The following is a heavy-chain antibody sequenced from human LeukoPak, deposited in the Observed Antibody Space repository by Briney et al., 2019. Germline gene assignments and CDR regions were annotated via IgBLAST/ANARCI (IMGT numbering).Heavy chain of an antibody. Sequence: GGSLRLSCAASGFTFSSYSMNWVRQAPGKGLEWVSYISSSSSTIYYADSVKGRSTISRDKSKNTLYLQMNSLRAEDTAVYYCAKDLYGILTGYLDYWGQGTLVTVSS. CDR1: GFTFSSYS. D-gene: IGHD3-9*01. V-gene: IGHV3-48*01. J-gene: IGHJ4*02. CDR3: AKDLYGILTGYLDY. CDR2: ISSSSSTI.